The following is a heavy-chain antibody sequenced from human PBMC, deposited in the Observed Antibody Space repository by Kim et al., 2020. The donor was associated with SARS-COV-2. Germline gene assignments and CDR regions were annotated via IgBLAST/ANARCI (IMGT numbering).Heavy chain of an antibody. V-gene: IGHV3-21*04. D-gene: IGHD5-12*01. CDR2: ISSSSSYI. Sequence: GGSLRLSCAASGFTFSSYSMNWVRQAPGKGLEWVSSISSSSSYIYYADSVKGRFTISRDNAKNSLYLQMNSLRAEDTAVYYCARDLHRGIVATTNYYYYGMDVWGQGTTVTVSS. CDR1: GFTFSSYS. CDR3: ARDLHRGIVATTNYYYYGMDV. J-gene: IGHJ6*02.